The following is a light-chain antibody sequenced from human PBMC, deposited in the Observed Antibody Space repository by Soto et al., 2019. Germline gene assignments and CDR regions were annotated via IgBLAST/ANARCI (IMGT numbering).Light chain of an antibody. J-gene: IGKJ5*01. CDR1: QSVRSNF. V-gene: IGKV3D-20*02. CDR3: QQRSTRIT. Sequence: EIVLTQCPGTLSLSPGERATLSCRDSQSVRSNFLALYQQKPGQAPRLLIYGGTNRATGTPDRFSGSGSGTDFTLTISSLEHEDFAVYHCQQRSTRITFGQGTRLEIK. CDR2: GGT.